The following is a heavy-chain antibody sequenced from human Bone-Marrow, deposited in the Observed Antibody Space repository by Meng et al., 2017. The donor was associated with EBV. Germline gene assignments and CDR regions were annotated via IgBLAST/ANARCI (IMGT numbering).Heavy chain of an antibody. D-gene: IGHD4-23*01. CDR2: IYHSGST. CDR1: GGSISSSNW. V-gene: IGHV4-4*02. Sequence: QVPLPGAGPGLVKPSGTLSLTCAVSGGSISSSNWWSWVRQPPGKGLEWIGEIYHSGSTNYNPSLKSRVTISVDKSKNQFSLKLSSVTAADTAVYYCASLPDYGGNSGDYWGQGTLVTVSS. CDR3: ASLPDYGGNSGDY. J-gene: IGHJ4*02.